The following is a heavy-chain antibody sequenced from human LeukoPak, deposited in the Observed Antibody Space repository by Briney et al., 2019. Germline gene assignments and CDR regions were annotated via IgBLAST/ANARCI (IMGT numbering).Heavy chain of an antibody. Sequence: PGGSLRLSCAASGFTFSSYSMNWVRQAPGKGLEWVSSISSSSSYIYYADSVKGRFTISRENAKNSLYLQMNSLRAGDTAGYYCARVAKERVGGVYYFDYWGQGTLVTVSS. CDR3: ARVAKERVGGVYYFDY. V-gene: IGHV3-21*01. J-gene: IGHJ4*02. CDR1: GFTFSSYS. CDR2: ISSSSSYI. D-gene: IGHD1-1*01.